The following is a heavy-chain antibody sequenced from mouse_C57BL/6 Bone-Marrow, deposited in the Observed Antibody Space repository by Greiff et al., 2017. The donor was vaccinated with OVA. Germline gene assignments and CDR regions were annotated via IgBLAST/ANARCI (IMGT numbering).Heavy chain of an antibody. J-gene: IGHJ3*01. Sequence: VKLQESGPELVKPGASVKISCKASGYAFSSSWMNWVKQRPGKGLEWIGRIYPGDGDTNYNGKFKGKATLTADKSSSTAYMQLSSLTSEDSAVYFCARERDYDWFAYWGQGTLVTVSA. CDR1: GYAFSSSW. V-gene: IGHV1-82*01. CDR3: ARERDYDWFAY. D-gene: IGHD2-4*01. CDR2: IYPGDGDT.